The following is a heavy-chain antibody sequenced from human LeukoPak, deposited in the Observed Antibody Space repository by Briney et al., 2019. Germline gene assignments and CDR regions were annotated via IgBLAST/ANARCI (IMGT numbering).Heavy chain of an antibody. D-gene: IGHD3-22*01. CDR2: TNKGATHM. J-gene: IGHJ4*02. CDR1: QFSFSSYS. Sequence: NPGGSLRLSCEASQFSFSSYSFNWVRQAPGQGLEWVSSTNKGATHMYYADSMKGRFTVSRDDAKNSLYLQMNSLRAEDTAVYYCVRLRRNTDSCGYYYYYDYWGRATLVTVSP. CDR3: VRLRRNTDSCGYYYYYDY. V-gene: IGHV3-21*01.